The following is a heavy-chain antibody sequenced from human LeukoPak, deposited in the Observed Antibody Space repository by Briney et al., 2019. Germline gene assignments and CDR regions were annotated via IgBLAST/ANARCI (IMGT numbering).Heavy chain of an antibody. V-gene: IGHV1-46*01. D-gene: IGHD4-23*01. CDR1: GYTFTSYY. Sequence: ASVKVSCKAAGYTFTSYYMHWVRQAPGQGLEWMGIINPSGGSTSYAQKFQGRVTMTRDMSTSTVYMELSSLRSEDTAVYYCAANYGGNQYYFDYWGQGTLVTVSS. J-gene: IGHJ4*02. CDR3: AANYGGNQYYFDY. CDR2: INPSGGST.